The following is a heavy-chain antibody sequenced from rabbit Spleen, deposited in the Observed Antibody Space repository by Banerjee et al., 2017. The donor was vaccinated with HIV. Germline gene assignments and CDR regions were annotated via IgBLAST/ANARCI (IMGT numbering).Heavy chain of an antibody. CDR1: GFSFSNKAV. J-gene: IGHJ6*01. Sequence: QEQLVESGGGLVKPTGSLKLSCTASGFSFSNKAVMCWVRQAPGKGLEWIACAVAGSSANTYSATWAKGRFTISKTSSTTVTLQMTSLTAADTATYFCARDTGSSFSSYGMDLWGQGTLVTVS. CDR2: AVAGSSANT. CDR3: ARDTGSSFSSYGMDL. D-gene: IGHD8-1*01. V-gene: IGHV1S45*01.